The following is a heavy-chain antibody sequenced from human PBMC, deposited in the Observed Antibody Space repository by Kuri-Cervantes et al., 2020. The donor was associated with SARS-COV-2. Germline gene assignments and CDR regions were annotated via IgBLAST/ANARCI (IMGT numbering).Heavy chain of an antibody. D-gene: IGHD3/OR15-3a*01. J-gene: IGHJ6*02. Sequence: GGSLRLSCAASGFSFSTYSMNWVRQAPGKGLEWVASISSSRSYIYYADSLRGRFTISRDNAKNSLYLQMSSLRAEDTAVYYCARDSEGKYDLWSGYQYYYFYGIDVWGQGTAVTVSS. V-gene: IGHV3-21*01. CDR1: GFSFSTYS. CDR2: ISSSRSYI. CDR3: ARDSEGKYDLWSGYQYYYFYGIDV.